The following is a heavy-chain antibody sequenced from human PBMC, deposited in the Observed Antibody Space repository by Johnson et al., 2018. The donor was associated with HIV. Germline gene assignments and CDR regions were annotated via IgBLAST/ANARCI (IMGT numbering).Heavy chain of an antibody. J-gene: IGHJ3*02. Sequence: VQLVESGGGVVQPGRSLRLSCAASGFMFNNYAMTWVRQAPGKGLEWVAIIRRGGSDNYDEDSVKGRFTISRDNSKNTLYLQMNSLKAEETAVYYCAKDWGYDWGAFDIWGQGTMVTVSS. CDR1: GFMFNNYA. CDR2: IRRGGSDN. D-gene: IGHD5-12*01. CDR3: AKDWGYDWGAFDI. V-gene: IGHV3-33*06.